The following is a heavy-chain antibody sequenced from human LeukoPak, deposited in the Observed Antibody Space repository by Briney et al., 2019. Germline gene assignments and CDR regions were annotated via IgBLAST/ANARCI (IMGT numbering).Heavy chain of an antibody. CDR3: AGHGIIAAAGLNWFDP. CDR2: IYYSGST. V-gene: IGHV4-4*02. J-gene: IGHJ5*02. D-gene: IGHD6-13*01. Sequence: SETLSLTCAVSVGSISSGNWWSWVRQPPGKGLEWIGNIYYSGSTYYNPSLKSRVTISVDTSKNQFSLKLSSVTAADTAVYYCAGHGIIAAAGLNWFDPWGQGTLVTVSS. CDR1: VGSISSGNW.